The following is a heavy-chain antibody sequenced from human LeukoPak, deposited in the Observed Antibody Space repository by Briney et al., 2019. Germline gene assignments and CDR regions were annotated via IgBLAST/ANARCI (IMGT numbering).Heavy chain of an antibody. V-gene: IGHV1-24*01. CDR3: ATYRTRGNYGDPRFDY. Sequence: GASVSVSCTVSGYTLTELSMHWVRQAPGKGLEWMGGFDPEDGETIYAQKFQGRVTMTEDTSTDTAYMELSSLRSEDTAVYYCATYRTRGNYGDPRFDYWGQGTLVTVSS. CDR1: GYTLTELS. CDR2: FDPEDGET. J-gene: IGHJ4*02. D-gene: IGHD4-17*01.